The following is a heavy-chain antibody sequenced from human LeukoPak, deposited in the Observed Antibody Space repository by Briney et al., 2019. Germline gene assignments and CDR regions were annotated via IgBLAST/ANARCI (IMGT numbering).Heavy chain of an antibody. D-gene: IGHD1-14*01. CDR2: IWYDGSNK. CDR3: AREYKALRGV. V-gene: IGHV3-33*01. CDR1: GFTFLSYL. Sequence: PGGSLTLTFAWSGFTFLSYLCHWVGQAPGQGLEWVAVIWYDGSNKYYADSVKGRFTISRDNSKNTMYLQMNSLRAEDTAVYYCAREYKALRGVWGQGTTVTVSS. J-gene: IGHJ6*02.